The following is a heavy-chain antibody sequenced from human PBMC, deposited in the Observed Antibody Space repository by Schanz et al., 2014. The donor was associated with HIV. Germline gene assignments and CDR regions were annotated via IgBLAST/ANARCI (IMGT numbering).Heavy chain of an antibody. CDR2: MWSDGSNK. CDR1: GFNFSSYG. V-gene: IGHV3-33*01. D-gene: IGHD6-19*01. CDR3: AREGESSGRAGLFDL. J-gene: IGHJ3*01. Sequence: QVQLVESGGGVVQPGRSLRLSCAASGFNFSSYGMHWVRQAPGKGLEWVAVMWSDGSNKYSGDSVKGRFTISRDNSKNTLYLQMNSLRAEDTAVYYCAREGESSGRAGLFDLWGQGAMVTVSS.